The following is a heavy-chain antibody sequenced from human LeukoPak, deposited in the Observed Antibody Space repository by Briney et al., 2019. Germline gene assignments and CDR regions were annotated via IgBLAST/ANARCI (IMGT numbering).Heavy chain of an antibody. J-gene: IGHJ4*02. Sequence: GASVKVSCKASGYTFTGYYIHWVRQAPGQGLEWMGWINLNSGGTNYAQKFQGRVTMTRDTSISKDYMELSRLSSDDTAVYYCDGEGDIYCSGGSYYIDYWGQGTLVTVSS. CDR2: INLNSGGT. D-gene: IGHD2-15*01. CDR3: DGEGDIYCSGGSYYIDY. CDR1: GYTFTGYY. V-gene: IGHV1-2*02.